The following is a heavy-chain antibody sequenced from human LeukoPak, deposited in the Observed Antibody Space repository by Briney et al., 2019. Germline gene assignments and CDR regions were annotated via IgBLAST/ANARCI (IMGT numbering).Heavy chain of an antibody. CDR2: IYTSGST. Sequence: PSETLSLTCTVSGGSISSGSYYWSWIRQPAGKGLEWIGRIYTSGSTNYNPSLKSRVTISVDTSKNQFSLKLSSVTAADTAVYYCARSYYDILTGYYWEDWFDPWGQGTLVTVSS. CDR1: GGSISSGSYY. CDR3: ARSYYDILTGYYWEDWFDP. D-gene: IGHD3-9*01. J-gene: IGHJ5*02. V-gene: IGHV4-61*02.